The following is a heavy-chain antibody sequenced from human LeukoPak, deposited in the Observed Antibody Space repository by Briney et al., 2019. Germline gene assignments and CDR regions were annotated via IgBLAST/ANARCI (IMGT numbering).Heavy chain of an antibody. D-gene: IGHD6-13*01. Sequence: ASVKVSCKASGYSFTSYDINWVRQAPGQGLEWMGWISAYNGNTNYAQKLQGRVTMTTDTSTSTAYMELRSLRSDDTAVYYCAKLRGYTADTAFDIWGQGTMVTVSS. V-gene: IGHV1-18*01. CDR2: ISAYNGNT. CDR3: AKLRGYTADTAFDI. J-gene: IGHJ3*02. CDR1: GYSFTSYD.